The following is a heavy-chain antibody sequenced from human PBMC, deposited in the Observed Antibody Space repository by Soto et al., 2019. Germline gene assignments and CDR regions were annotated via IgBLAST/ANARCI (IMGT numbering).Heavy chain of an antibody. CDR2: IYYSGST. J-gene: IGHJ4*02. CDR1: GGSISSYH. V-gene: IGHV4-59*01. D-gene: IGHD2-8*01. Sequence: SETLSLTCTVSGGSISSYHWSWIRQPPGKGLEWIGNIYYSGSTNYNPSLKSRVTISVDTSKNQFSLKLNSVTAADTAIYYCARDAGGVYYFDYWGQGTLVTVSS. CDR3: ARDAGGVYYFDY.